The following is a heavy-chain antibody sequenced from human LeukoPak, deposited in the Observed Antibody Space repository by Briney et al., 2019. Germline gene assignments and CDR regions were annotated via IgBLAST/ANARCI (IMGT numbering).Heavy chain of an antibody. J-gene: IGHJ5*02. CDR2: INHSGST. Sequence: SETLSLTCAVYGGSFSGYYWSWIRQPPGKGLEWIGEINHSGSTNYNPSLKSRVTISVDTSKNQFSLKLSSVTAADTAVYYCARHGSSQHLSSNWFDPWGQGTLVTVSS. V-gene: IGHV4-34*01. CDR3: ARHGSSQHLSSNWFDP. CDR1: GGSFSGYY. D-gene: IGHD3-10*01.